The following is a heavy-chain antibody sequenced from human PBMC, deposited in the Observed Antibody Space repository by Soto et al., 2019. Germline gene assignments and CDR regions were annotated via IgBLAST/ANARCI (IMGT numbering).Heavy chain of an antibody. CDR1: GFTFTSSA. V-gene: IGHV1-58*02. CDR2: IVVGSGNT. D-gene: IGHD3-10*01. Sequence: QMQLVQSGPEVKKPGTSVKVSCKASGFTFTSSAMQWVRQARGQRLEWIGWIVVGSGNTNYAQKFQERVTITRDMSTSTAYMELSSLRSEDTAVYYCAATPDIMVRRDYGIDYWGQGTLVTVSS. CDR3: AATPDIMVRRDYGIDY. J-gene: IGHJ4*02.